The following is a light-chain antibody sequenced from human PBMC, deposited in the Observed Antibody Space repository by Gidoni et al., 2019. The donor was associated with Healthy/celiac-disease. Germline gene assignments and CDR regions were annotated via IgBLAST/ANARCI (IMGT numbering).Light chain of an antibody. CDR1: QSISSY. CDR2: AAS. Sequence: DIQMTQSPSSLSASVGDRVTITCRASQSISSYLNWYQQKPGKAPKLLIYAASSLQSGVPSRFSGSGSGTDVTLTSSSLQPEDFATYYCQQSYSTPLTFXGXTKVEIK. CDR3: QQSYSTPLT. J-gene: IGKJ4*01. V-gene: IGKV1-39*01.